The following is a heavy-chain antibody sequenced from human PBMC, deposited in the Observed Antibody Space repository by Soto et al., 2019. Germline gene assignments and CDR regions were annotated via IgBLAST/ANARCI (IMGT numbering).Heavy chain of an antibody. D-gene: IGHD3-22*01. V-gene: IGHV3-21*01. CDR1: GFTFSHFS. J-gene: IGHJ4*02. CDR2: ISSSSSYI. Sequence: GGSLRLSCAGSGFTFSHFSMSWVRQAPGKGLEWVSSISSSSSYIYYADSVKGRFTISRDNAKNSLYLQMNSLRAEDTAVYYCARAIDSSGYHNWGQGTLVTVSS. CDR3: ARAIDSSGYHN.